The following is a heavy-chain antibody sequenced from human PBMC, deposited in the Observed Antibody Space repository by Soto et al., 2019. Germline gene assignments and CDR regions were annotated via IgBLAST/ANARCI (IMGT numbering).Heavy chain of an antibody. CDR2: ISKSASTI. J-gene: IGHJ6*02. CDR3: ARVGCSGKFCYDGLDV. D-gene: IGHD2-15*01. Sequence: QVQLVESGGGLVKPGGSLRLSCAASGFTFSDYYMTWIRQAPGKGLECISYISKSASTIKYAESVKGRFTISRDNAKNSLSLQMNSLRAEDTAVYYCARVGCSGKFCYDGLDVWGQGTAVTVSS. CDR1: GFTFSDYY. V-gene: IGHV3-11*01.